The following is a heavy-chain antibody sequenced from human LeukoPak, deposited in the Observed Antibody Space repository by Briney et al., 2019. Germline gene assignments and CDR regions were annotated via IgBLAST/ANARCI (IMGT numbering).Heavy chain of an antibody. CDR1: GGSISSYY. CDR3: ARVPVAGYWYFDL. Sequence: SETLSLTCTVSGGSISSYYWSWIRQSPGKGLEWIGYIYYSGSTNYNPSLKSRVTISVDTSKNQFSLKLSSVTAADTAVCYCARVPVAGYWYFDLWGRGTLVTVSS. J-gene: IGHJ2*01. CDR2: IYYSGST. V-gene: IGHV4-59*01. D-gene: IGHD6-19*01.